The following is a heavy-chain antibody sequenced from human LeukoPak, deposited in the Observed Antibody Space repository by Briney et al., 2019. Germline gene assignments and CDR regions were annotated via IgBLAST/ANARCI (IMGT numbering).Heavy chain of an antibody. CDR3: ARDESYDFWSGYYGYYFDY. D-gene: IGHD3-3*01. V-gene: IGHV3-74*01. J-gene: IGHJ4*02. CDR2: INSDGSST. CDR1: GFTFSSYW. Sequence: GGSLRLSCAASGFTFSSYWMHWVRQAPGKGLVWVSRINSDGSSTSYADSVKGRFTISRDNAKNSLYLQMNSLRAEDTAVYYCARDESYDFWSGYYGYYFDYWGQGTLVTVSS.